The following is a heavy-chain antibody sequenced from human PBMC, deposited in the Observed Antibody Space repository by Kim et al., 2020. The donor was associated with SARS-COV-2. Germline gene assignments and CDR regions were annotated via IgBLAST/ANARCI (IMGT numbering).Heavy chain of an antibody. D-gene: IGHD3-10*01. Sequence: SETLSLTCTVSGGSISSSSYYWGWIRQPPGKGLEWIGSIYYSGSTYYNPSLKSRVTISVDTSKNQFSLKLSSVTAADTAVYYCATLALLNYYGSGSDFDYWGQGTLVTVSS. J-gene: IGHJ4*02. CDR1: GGSISSSSYY. CDR3: ATLALLNYYGSGSDFDY. CDR2: IYYSGST. V-gene: IGHV4-39*01.